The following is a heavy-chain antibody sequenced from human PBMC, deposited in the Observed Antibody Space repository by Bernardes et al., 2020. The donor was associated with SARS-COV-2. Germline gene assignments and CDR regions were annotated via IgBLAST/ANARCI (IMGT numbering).Heavy chain of an antibody. Sequence: GGSLRLSCATSGITFDDSGFNWVRQAPGKGLEWLAHISKSGDATYYPDSVKGRFTVSRDNAKHSLYLQINGLTGGDTAVYYCARGIETVDFWGQGTLVTVSS. CDR3: ARGIETVDF. J-gene: IGHJ4*02. V-gene: IGHV3-48*01. CDR2: ISKSGDAT. CDR1: GITFDDSG.